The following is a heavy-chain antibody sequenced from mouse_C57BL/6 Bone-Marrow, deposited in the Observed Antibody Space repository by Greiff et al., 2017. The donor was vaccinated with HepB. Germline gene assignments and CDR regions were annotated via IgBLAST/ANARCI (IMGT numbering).Heavy chain of an antibody. CDR1: GFTFSSFG. J-gene: IGHJ4*01. CDR3: ARQDPFYYAMDY. Sequence: EVKLVESGGGLVQPGGSRKLSCAASGFTFSSFGIHWVRQAPEKGLEWVAYISSGSSAIYYADTVKGRFTISRDNPKNTLFLQMTSLRSEDTARYYCARQDPFYYAMDYWGQGTSVTVAS. V-gene: IGHV5-17*02. CDR2: ISSGSSAI.